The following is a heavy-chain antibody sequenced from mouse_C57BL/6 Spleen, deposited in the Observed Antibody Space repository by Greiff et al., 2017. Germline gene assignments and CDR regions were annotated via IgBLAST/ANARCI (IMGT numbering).Heavy chain of an antibody. Sequence: QVQLQQPGAELVMPGASVKLSCKASGYTFTSYWMHWVKQRPGPGLEWIGEIDPSDSYTNYNQKFKGKSTLTVDKSSSTAYMQLSSLTSADSAVYYCARDYYGSSYAWFAYWGQGTLVTVSA. V-gene: IGHV1-69*01. CDR3: ARDYYGSSYAWFAY. J-gene: IGHJ3*01. D-gene: IGHD1-1*01. CDR2: IDPSDSYT. CDR1: GYTFTSYW.